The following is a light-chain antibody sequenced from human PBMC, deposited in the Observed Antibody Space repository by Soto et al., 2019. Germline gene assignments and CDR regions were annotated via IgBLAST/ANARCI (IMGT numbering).Light chain of an antibody. Sequence: QSALTQPASVSGSPGQSITISCTGSSSDVGRYNLVSWYQHPPGRVPQLLIYEVSKRTPGVSSRFSASKSANTASLTISGLQPDDEAEYFCCSYPTDGTLVFGRGTKVTVL. CDR1: SSDVGRYNL. J-gene: IGLJ3*02. V-gene: IGLV2-23*02. CDR3: CSYPTDGTLV. CDR2: EVS.